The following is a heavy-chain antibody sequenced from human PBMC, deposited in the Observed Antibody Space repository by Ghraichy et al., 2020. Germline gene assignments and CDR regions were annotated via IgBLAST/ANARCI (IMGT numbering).Heavy chain of an antibody. CDR2: TSHSGIT. CDR1: GGGSFMGYY. V-gene: IGHV4-34*01. D-gene: IGHD6-13*01. Sequence: SDTLSLTCAVYGGGSFMGYYWSWIRQSPEKGLEWIGETSHSGITKFNPSLSSRVTISVDTSKNQFSLNLRSVTAADTAVYYCTRAPRHVTVFEVVVSYGSFDSWSQGTPVTVSS. CDR3: TRAPRHVTVFEVVVSYGSFDS. J-gene: IGHJ5*01.